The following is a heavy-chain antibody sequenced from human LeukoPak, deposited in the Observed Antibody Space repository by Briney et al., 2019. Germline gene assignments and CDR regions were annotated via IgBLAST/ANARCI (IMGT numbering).Heavy chain of an antibody. D-gene: IGHD6-19*01. CDR3: ARVGGSGWYGVEYYLDY. CDR2: IYYSGST. J-gene: IGHJ4*02. Sequence: SETLSLTCTVSGGSISSYYWSWIRQPPGKGLEWIGYIYYSGSTNYNPSLKSRVTISVDTSKNQFSLKLSSVTAADTAVYYCARVGGSGWYGVEYYLDYWGQGTLVTVSS. V-gene: IGHV4-59*01. CDR1: GGSISSYY.